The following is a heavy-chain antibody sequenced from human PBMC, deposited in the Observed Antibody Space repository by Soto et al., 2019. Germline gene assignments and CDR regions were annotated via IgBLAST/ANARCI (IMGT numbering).Heavy chain of an antibody. CDR1: GFTFSSYA. Sequence: EVALLESGGGLVQPGGSLRLSCAASGFTFSSYAMSWVRQAPGKGLEWVSAISGSGGTTYYADSVKGRFTFSRDNSKNTLYLQMNSLRAEDTAVYYCAKTANGWFSAFDIWGQGSMVTGSS. J-gene: IGHJ3*02. V-gene: IGHV3-23*01. CDR2: ISGSGGTT. D-gene: IGHD6-19*01. CDR3: AKTANGWFSAFDI.